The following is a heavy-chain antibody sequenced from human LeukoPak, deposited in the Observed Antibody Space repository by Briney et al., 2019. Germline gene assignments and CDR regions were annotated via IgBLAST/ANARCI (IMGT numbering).Heavy chain of an antibody. J-gene: IGHJ4*02. D-gene: IGHD2-15*01. CDR3: ARDGCSGGSCYGGIDY. Sequence: SETLSLTCAVSGYSISSGYYWGWIRQPPGKGLEWIGSIYHSGSTYYNPSLKSRVTISVDTSKNQFSLELSSVTAADTAVYYCARDGCSGGSCYGGIDYWGQGTLVTVSS. V-gene: IGHV4-38-2*02. CDR1: GYSISSGYY. CDR2: IYHSGST.